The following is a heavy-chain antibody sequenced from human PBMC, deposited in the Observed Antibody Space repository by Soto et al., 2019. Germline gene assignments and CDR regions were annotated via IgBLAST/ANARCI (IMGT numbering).Heavy chain of an antibody. CDR1: GFSLSSRGVG. CDR3: AHYFSGDYYVSGSFCAFDI. Sequence: SGPTLVNPTQTLTLTCTFSGFSLSSRGVGVGWVRQPPGKALEWLALIMWNDDNHYSPSLKSRLTITKDTSKNQVVLTMTNMDPLVTFTFYCAHYFSGDYYVSGSFCAFDIWGQGTMVTVSS. V-gene: IGHV2-5*01. CDR2: IMWNDDN. J-gene: IGHJ3*02. D-gene: IGHD3-10*01.